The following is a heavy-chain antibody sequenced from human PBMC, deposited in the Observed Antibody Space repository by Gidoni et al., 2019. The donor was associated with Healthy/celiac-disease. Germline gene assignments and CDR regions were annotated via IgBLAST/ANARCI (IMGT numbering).Heavy chain of an antibody. Sequence: QVQLVRSGSELKKPGASVKVSCKASGYTFTSYAMHWVRQAPGQGLEWMGWINTNTGNPTYAQGFTGRFVFSLDTSVSTAYLQISSLKAEDTAVYYCARKPTGYSSSWYYYYYMDVWGKGTTVTVSS. J-gene: IGHJ6*03. CDR3: ARKPTGYSSSWYYYYYMDV. V-gene: IGHV7-4-1*02. D-gene: IGHD6-13*01. CDR2: INTNTGNP. CDR1: GYTFTSYA.